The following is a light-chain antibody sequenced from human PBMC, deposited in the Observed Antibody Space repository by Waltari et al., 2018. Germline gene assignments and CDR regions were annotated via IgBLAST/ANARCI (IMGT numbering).Light chain of an antibody. V-gene: IGKV3-11*01. CDR1: QSVSSS. CDR2: DAS. J-gene: IGKJ5*01. CDR3: QQRSKWPIT. Sequence: EIVLTQSPATLSLSPGERATLSCRASQSVSSSLGWYQQRPGQAPRLLIYDASSRATGIPARFSGSGSGTDFTLTISGLEPEDFAVYYCQQRSKWPITFGQGTRLEIK.